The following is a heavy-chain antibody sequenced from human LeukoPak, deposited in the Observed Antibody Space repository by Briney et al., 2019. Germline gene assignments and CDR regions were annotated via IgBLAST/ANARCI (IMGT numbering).Heavy chain of an antibody. CDR1: GYTFTSYG. Sequence: ASVKVSCKASGYTFTSYGISWVRQAPAQGLEWMGWISAYNGNTNYAQKLQGRVTMTTDTSTSTAYMELRSLRSDDTAVYYCARDSSAYYYDSSGYYLGIKSYYFDYWGQGTLVTVSS. J-gene: IGHJ4*02. V-gene: IGHV1-18*01. CDR3: ARDSSAYYYDSSGYYLGIKSYYFDY. D-gene: IGHD3-22*01. CDR2: ISAYNGNT.